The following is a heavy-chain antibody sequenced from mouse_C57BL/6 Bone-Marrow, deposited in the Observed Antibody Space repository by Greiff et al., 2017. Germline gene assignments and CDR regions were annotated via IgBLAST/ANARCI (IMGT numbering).Heavy chain of an antibody. J-gene: IGHJ2*01. CDR3: ARNWDLDY. Sequence: DVMLVESGGGLVKPGGSLKLSCAASGFTFSSSAMSWVRQTPEKRLEWVATISDGGSYTYYPDNVKGRFTISRDNAKNNLYLQMSHLKSEDTAMYYCARNWDLDYWGQGTTLTVSS. CDR2: ISDGGSYT. CDR1: GFTFSSSA. V-gene: IGHV5-4*03. D-gene: IGHD4-1*01.